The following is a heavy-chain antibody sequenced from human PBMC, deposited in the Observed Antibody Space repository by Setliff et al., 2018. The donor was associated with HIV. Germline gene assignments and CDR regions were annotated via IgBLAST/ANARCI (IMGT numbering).Heavy chain of an antibody. J-gene: IGHJ4*02. CDR2: MNQSGTT. D-gene: IGHD2-21*02. CDR3: VRWYYCVSGACYRADY. CDR1: GTSFSDHY. V-gene: IGHV4-34*01. Sequence: NPSETLSLTCSVYGTSFSDHYWSWVRQTSGKGLEWIGEMNQSGTTNYNPSLKSRVTMSIDTSERQFSLKLTSVTAADTAVYYCVRWYYCVSGACYRADYWGQGTMVTVSS.